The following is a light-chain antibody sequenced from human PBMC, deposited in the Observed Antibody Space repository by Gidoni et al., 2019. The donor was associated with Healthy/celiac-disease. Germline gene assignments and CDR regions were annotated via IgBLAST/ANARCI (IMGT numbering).Light chain of an antibody. J-gene: IGKJ4*01. CDR2: AAS. CDR1: QSISSY. Sequence: DIQMTPSPSSLSASVGDRVTITCRASQSISSYLNWYQQKPGKAPKLLIYAASSLQSGVPSRCSGSGSGTDFTLTISSRQPEDFATYYCQQSYSTPLTFGGGTKVEIK. V-gene: IGKV1-39*01. CDR3: QQSYSTPLT.